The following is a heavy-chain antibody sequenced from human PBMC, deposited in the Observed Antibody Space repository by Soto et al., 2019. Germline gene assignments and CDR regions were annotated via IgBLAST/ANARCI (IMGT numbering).Heavy chain of an antibody. J-gene: IGHJ6*02. CDR2: INESGGTT. V-gene: IGHV3-23*01. D-gene: IGHD3-3*01. Sequence: EEQLPESGGGLVEPGGSLRLSCVASGFKFRRYGMAWVRQAPGKGLEWVSDINESGGTTNYADSVRGRFAISRDNSRNTLDLLMNSLRPEDTAVYYCVKDRATIFGVIWKYGMDVWGQGTTVYVSS. CDR1: GFKFRRYG. CDR3: VKDRATIFGVIWKYGMDV.